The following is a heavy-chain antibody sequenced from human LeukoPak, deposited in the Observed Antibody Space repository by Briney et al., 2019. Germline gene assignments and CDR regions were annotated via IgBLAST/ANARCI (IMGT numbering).Heavy chain of an antibody. CDR2: IYSDGRT. J-gene: IGHJ1*01. V-gene: IGHV3-53*01. CDR3: ARELIVGPAEYFQH. D-gene: IGHD2-15*01. CDR1: GFSVSDYY. Sequence: GGSLRLSCAASGFSVSDYYMNWVRQAPGKGLEWVSFIYSDGRTYYADSVKGRFTISRDNSRNTLYLQMNSLRVENTAVYYCARELIVGPAEYFQHWGQGTLVTVSS.